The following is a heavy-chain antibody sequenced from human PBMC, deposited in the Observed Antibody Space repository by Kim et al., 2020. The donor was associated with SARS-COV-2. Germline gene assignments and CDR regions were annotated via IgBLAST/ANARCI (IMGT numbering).Heavy chain of an antibody. D-gene: IGHD2-21*02. J-gene: IGHJ4*02. CDR1: GFTFSTYV. Sequence: GGSLRLSCEASGFTFSTYVMHWVRQAPGKGLEWVSGFLSDGHVKHYADSVKGRFTIFRDNSKNTIYLQMDNLRTEDTAVYYCAREGGSSGHCGYFDYWGQGALVPVSS. V-gene: IGHV3-30*04. CDR2: FLSDGHVK. CDR3: AREGGSSGHCGYFDY.